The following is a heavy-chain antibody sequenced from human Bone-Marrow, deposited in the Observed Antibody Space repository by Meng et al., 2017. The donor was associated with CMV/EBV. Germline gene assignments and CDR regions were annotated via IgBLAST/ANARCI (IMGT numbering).Heavy chain of an antibody. CDR2: ISGPGRTI. J-gene: IGHJ4*02. Sequence: GESLKISCAASGFTFGDRYMSWIRQAPGKGLEWIAYISGPGRTIYYADSLQGRVTISRDNADKLLYLQINGLKVDDTAVYYCATTAAGFDSWGQGTLVNGAS. CDR3: ATTAAGFDS. D-gene: IGHD6-13*01. CDR1: GFTFGDRY. V-gene: IGHV3-11*04.